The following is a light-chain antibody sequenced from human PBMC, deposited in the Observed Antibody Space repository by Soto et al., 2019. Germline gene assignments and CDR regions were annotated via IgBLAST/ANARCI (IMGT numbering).Light chain of an antibody. CDR2: DAS. CDR1: EDITNY. CDR3: QQLTGYPST. V-gene: IGKV1-9*01. Sequence: IQFTQSPSSLSSSVGDRVTVTCLSSEDITNYLAWYQQKVGKAPKLLIYDASTLHSGVPSRFSGSGSGTDFTLTISGLQPEDFATYYCQQLTGYPSTFGGGTKVDI. J-gene: IGKJ4*01.